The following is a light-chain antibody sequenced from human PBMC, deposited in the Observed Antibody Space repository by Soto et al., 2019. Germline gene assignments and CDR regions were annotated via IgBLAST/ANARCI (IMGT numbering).Light chain of an antibody. CDR1: QNIGNY. V-gene: IGKV3-11*01. CDR2: DVS. J-gene: IGKJ1*01. CDR3: QQRSNWPRT. Sequence: IVLIQSPATLSVSPGERATLSCRASQNIGNYLIWYQQNPGQAPRLLIYDVSNRATDIPARFSGSGSGTDFTLTISSLEPEDLTVYYCQQRSNWPRTFGQGTKVDIK.